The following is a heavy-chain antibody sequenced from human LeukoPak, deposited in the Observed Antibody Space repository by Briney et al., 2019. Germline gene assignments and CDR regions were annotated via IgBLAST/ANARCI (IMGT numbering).Heavy chain of an antibody. CDR2: FSYSEGS. V-gene: IGHV4-59*01. CDR1: GGSISTYY. J-gene: IGHJ4*02. CDR3: AREDYSYGFGY. D-gene: IGHD3-16*02. Sequence: SETLSLTCSISGGSISTYYWNWIRQPPGKGLEWIADFSYSEGSRYNPSLEGRASISVDTSKNQISLEVNSVTAADTAMYYCAREDYSYGFGYWGQGAMVTVFS.